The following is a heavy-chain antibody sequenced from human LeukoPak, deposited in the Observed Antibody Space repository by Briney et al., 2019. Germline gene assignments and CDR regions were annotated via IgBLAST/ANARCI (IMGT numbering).Heavy chain of an antibody. J-gene: IGHJ3*02. Sequence: KPAETLSLTYTVSGGSISCCHWSCIRQPPGKGLEWIGYICYTGSTNCSPSLKSRVTISIDTSKNQFSLKLTSVTAADTAVYYCARHGQNHGFDIWGQGTMVTVSS. V-gene: IGHV4-59*08. CDR3: ARHGQNHGFDI. CDR1: GGSISCCH. CDR2: ICYTGST.